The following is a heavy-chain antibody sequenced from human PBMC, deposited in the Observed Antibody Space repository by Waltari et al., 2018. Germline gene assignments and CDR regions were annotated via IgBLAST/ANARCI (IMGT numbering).Heavy chain of an antibody. D-gene: IGHD3-10*01. Sequence: EVQLLESGGGLVQPGGSLRLSCAASGFTFSSYAMSWVRQAPGKGLEWVSAISCRGGSTYYADSVNGRFTISIDNSKNTLYLQMNSLRADDTAVYYCAKVMVQGVMPPAWGQGTLVTVSS. V-gene: IGHV3-23*01. CDR3: AKVMVQGVMPPA. CDR1: GFTFSSYA. CDR2: ISCRGGST. J-gene: IGHJ5*02.